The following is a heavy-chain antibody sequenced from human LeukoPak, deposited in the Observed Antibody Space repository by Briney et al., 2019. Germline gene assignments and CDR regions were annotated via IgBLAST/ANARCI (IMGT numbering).Heavy chain of an antibody. CDR1: GYSFIGYY. J-gene: IGHJ4*02. V-gene: IGHV1-2*02. D-gene: IGHD3-22*01. CDR2: INPNNGGT. CDR3: AREDSYYDSSGYYYFDY. Sequence: ASVKVSCKASGYSFIGYYIHWVRQAPGQGLEWMGWINPNNGGTNYAQTFQGRVTMTRDTSISTAYMELSRLRSDDTAVYYCAREDSYYDSSGYYYFDYWGQGTLVTVSS.